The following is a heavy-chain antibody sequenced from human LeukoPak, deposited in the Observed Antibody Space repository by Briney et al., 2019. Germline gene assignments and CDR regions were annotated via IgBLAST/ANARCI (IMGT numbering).Heavy chain of an antibody. V-gene: IGHV3-30-3*01. CDR1: GFTFSSYA. J-gene: IGHJ4*02. Sequence: GGSLRLSCAASGFTFSSYAIHWVRQAPGKGLEWVAVISYDGSNKYYADSVKGRFTISRDNSKNTLYLQMNSLRAEDTAVYYCAGPNWNYFDYWGQGTLVTVSS. CDR3: AGPNWNYFDY. D-gene: IGHD1-20*01. CDR2: ISYDGSNK.